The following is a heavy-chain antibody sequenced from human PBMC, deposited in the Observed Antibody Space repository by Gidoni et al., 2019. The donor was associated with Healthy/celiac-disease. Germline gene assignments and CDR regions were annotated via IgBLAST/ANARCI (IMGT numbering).Heavy chain of an antibody. V-gene: IGHV5-51*01. J-gene: IGHJ3*02. CDR3: ARHSAIYDSPPHDAFDI. D-gene: IGHD3-3*01. Sequence: EVQLVQSGAEGKKPGGSLKISCKGSGYSFTSYWIGWVRQMPGQRLEWMGIIYPGDSETRYSPSFQGQVTISADKSISTAYLQWSSLKASDTAMYYCARHSAIYDSPPHDAFDIWGQGTMVTVSS. CDR1: GYSFTSYW. CDR2: IYPGDSET.